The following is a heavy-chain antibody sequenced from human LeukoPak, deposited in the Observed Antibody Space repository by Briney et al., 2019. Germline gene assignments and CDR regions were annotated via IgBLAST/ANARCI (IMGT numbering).Heavy chain of an antibody. D-gene: IGHD2-21*01. CDR1: GFTFSAFW. J-gene: IGHJ4*02. Sequence: PGGSLRLSCAASGFTFSAFWMSWVRQAPGKGLEWVGNIKEDGSERHDVDSVEGRFTISRDNAENSLYLQMSSLRVEDTAVYYCARYTVPFCGGDCYSQFLDYWGQGALVTVSP. CDR2: IKEDGSER. V-gene: IGHV3-7*01. CDR3: ARYTVPFCGGDCYSQFLDY.